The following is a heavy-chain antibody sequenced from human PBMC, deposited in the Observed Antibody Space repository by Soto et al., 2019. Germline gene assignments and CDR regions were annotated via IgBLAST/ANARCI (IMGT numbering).Heavy chain of an antibody. V-gene: IGHV1-24*01. J-gene: IGHJ6*03. CDR3: ARTVNYDILTGYPPRPLYYYYYYMDV. D-gene: IGHD3-9*01. Sequence: ASVKVSCKVSGYTLTELSMHWVRQAPGKGLEWMGGFDPEDGETIYAQKFQGRVTMTTDTSTSTAYMELRSLRSDDTAVYYCARTVNYDILTGYPPRPLYYYYYYMDVWGKGTTVTVSS. CDR1: GYTLTELS. CDR2: FDPEDGET.